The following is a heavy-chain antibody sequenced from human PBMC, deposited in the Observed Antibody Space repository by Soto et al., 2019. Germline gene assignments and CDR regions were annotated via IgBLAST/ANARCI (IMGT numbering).Heavy chain of an antibody. CDR2: IWYDGSIK. J-gene: IGHJ6*02. CDR3: ARDDYDSSGYYYYYGMDV. V-gene: IGHV3-33*01. Sequence: HPGGSLRLSCAASGFTFSTYGMHWVRQIPGNGLQWVAIIWYDGSIKYYADSVKGRFTISGDNSKNTLYLQMNSLRAEDTAVYYCARDDYDSSGYYYYYGMDVWGQGTTVTVSS. D-gene: IGHD3-22*01. CDR1: GFTFSTYG.